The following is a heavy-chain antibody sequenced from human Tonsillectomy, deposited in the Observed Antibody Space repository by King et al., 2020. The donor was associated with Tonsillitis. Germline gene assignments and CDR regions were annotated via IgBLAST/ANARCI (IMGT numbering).Heavy chain of an antibody. Sequence: LQLQESGPGLVKPSETLSLTCTVSGGSISSYYWSWIRQPPGKGLEWIGYIYYSGSTRYNPSLKSRVTISVDTSKNQFSLKLSSVTAADTAVYYCARARFGYSMDVWGKGTTVTVSS. CDR3: ARARFGYSMDV. J-gene: IGHJ6*03. D-gene: IGHD3-10*01. CDR2: IYYSGST. CDR1: GGSISSYY. V-gene: IGHV4-59*01.